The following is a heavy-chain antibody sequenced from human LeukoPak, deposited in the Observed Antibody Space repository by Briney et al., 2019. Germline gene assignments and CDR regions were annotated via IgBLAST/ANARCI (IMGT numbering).Heavy chain of an antibody. V-gene: IGHV4-59*01. D-gene: IGHD3-3*01. CDR3: ARDRRFNGMDV. J-gene: IGHJ6*02. Sequence: SETLSLTCTVSGGSMSNYYWSWIRQSPGKGLEWIGYIYYSGSTNYNPSLKSRVTISVDTSKNQFSLKLSSVTAADTAVYYCARDRRFNGMDVWGQGTTVTVSS. CDR1: GGSMSNYY. CDR2: IYYSGST.